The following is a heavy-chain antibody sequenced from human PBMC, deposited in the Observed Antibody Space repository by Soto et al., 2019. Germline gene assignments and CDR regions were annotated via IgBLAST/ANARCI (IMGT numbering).Heavy chain of an antibody. V-gene: IGHV3-15*01. Sequence: GGSLRLSCAASGFTFSSAWMSWIRQTPEKGLEWVARIKTKIDGGTTDYAAPVKGRFTILRDDARSTLYLQMNNLKTEDTAMYYCTTVYTHDPRVWGQGTMVTVSS. CDR3: TTVYTHDPRV. CDR1: GFTFSSAW. J-gene: IGHJ3*01. D-gene: IGHD2-2*02. CDR2: IKTKIDGGTT.